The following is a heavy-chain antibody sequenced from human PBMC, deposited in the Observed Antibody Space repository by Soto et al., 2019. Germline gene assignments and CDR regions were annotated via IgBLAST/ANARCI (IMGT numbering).Heavy chain of an antibody. Sequence: QVQLVQSGAEVKKPGASVKVSCKASGYTFTSYGISWVRQAPGQGLEWMGWISAYNGNTNYVQKLQGRVTMTTDTSTSTAYMELRSLRSDDTAVYYCAREPLGYCSGGSCYDSGNFYYGMDVWGQGTTVTVSS. CDR3: AREPLGYCSGGSCYDSGNFYYGMDV. J-gene: IGHJ6*02. CDR1: GYTFTSYG. V-gene: IGHV1-18*01. CDR2: ISAYNGNT. D-gene: IGHD2-15*01.